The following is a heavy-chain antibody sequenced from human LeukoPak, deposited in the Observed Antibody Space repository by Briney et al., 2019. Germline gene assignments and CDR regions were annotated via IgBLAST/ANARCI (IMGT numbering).Heavy chain of an antibody. V-gene: IGHV4-61*05. CDR3: ARGSCSGGSCYSVSWFDP. CDR2: IYYSGST. Sequence: PSETLSLTCTVSGGSISSSSYYWGWSRQPPGKGLEWIGYIYYSGSTNYNPSLKSRVTISVDTSKNQFSLKLSSVTAADTAVYYCARGSCSGGSCYSVSWFDPWGQGTLVTVSS. CDR1: GGSISSSSYY. J-gene: IGHJ5*02. D-gene: IGHD2-15*01.